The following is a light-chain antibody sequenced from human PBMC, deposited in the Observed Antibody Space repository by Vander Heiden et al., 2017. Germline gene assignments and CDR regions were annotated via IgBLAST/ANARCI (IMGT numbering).Light chain of an antibody. CDR3: QQYHDWPLT. CDR1: PSISSH. Sequence: EIVITQSAATLSVSPGERATLPCRASPSISSHLAWYQQKPGQAPRLLFFAASTRATGIPARFTGSGSGTEFTLTISSLQSEDFAVYYCQQYHDWPLTFGGGTKVETK. J-gene: IGKJ4*01. V-gene: IGKV3-15*01. CDR2: AAS.